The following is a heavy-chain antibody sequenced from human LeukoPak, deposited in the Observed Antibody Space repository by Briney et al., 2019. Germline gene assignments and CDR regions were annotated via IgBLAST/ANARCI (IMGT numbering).Heavy chain of an antibody. J-gene: IGHJ4*02. CDR2: IKPDGSET. D-gene: IGHD2-15*01. CDR3: GGFGYEAGVDL. V-gene: IGHV3-7*01. Sequence: GGSLRLSCAASGFMFSTYWMTWVRQAPGKGPEWVANIKPDGSETYYVDAVKGRFSISRDNTKNLLYLQMNNLRGEDAAVYHCGGFGYEAGVDLWGQGTLVTVSS. CDR1: GFMFSTYW.